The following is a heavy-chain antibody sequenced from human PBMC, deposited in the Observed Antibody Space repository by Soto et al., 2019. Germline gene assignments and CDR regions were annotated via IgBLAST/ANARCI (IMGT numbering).Heavy chain of an antibody. V-gene: IGHV1-18*01. CDR1: CYTFTSYG. Sequence: AAVEVSCKASCYTFTSYGISWGRQAPGQGVEWMGWISAYNGNTNYAQKLQGRVTMNNDTYTSTAYMELRSLRSDDTAVYYCARDALQYYYDSSGYYQPYWGQGTLVIVSS. J-gene: IGHJ4*02. D-gene: IGHD3-22*01. CDR3: ARDALQYYYDSSGYYQPY. CDR2: ISAYNGNT.